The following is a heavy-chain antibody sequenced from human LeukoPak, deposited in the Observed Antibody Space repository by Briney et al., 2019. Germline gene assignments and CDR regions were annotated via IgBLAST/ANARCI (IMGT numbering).Heavy chain of an antibody. Sequence: GGSLRLSCAASGFNFMTYGMHWVRQAPGKGLEWGGFISYDGGKRFFGESVKGRFTIARDNSENTVSLQMNTLKTEDTAVYYCAKGLRWFGDFYFNFFDYWGQGILVTVSS. D-gene: IGHD3-10*01. CDR1: GFNFMTYG. CDR3: AKGLRWFGDFYFNFFDY. CDR2: ISYDGGKR. J-gene: IGHJ4*02. V-gene: IGHV3-30*18.